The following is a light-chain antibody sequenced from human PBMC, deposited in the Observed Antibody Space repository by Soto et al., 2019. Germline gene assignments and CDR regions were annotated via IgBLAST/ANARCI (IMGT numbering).Light chain of an antibody. V-gene: IGLV2-14*03. CDR2: GVS. Sequence: QSALTQPASVSGSPGQSITISCTGTSSDVGGYNYVSWYQRHPGKAPKPMIYGVSNRPSGVSNRFSGSKSGNTASLTISGLQPEDEADYYCSSYTTSNTRQIVFGTGTKVTVL. CDR3: SSYTTSNTRQIV. CDR1: SSDVGGYNY. J-gene: IGLJ1*01.